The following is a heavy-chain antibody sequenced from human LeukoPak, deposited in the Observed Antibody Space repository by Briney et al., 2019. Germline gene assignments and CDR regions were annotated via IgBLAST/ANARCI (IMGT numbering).Heavy chain of an antibody. CDR3: ARGGGLDV. CDR2: INHNGNVN. CDR1: GFTFSSYR. Sequence: GGSLRLSCAASGFTFSSYRMNWARQAPGRGLEWVASINHNGNVNYYVDSVKGRFTISRDNAKNSLYLQMSNLRAEDTAVYFCARGGGLDVWGQGATVTVSS. J-gene: IGHJ6*02. V-gene: IGHV3-7*03. D-gene: IGHD3-16*01.